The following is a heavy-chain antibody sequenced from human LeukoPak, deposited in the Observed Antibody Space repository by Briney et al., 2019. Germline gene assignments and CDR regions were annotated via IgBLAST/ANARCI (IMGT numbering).Heavy chain of an antibody. CDR1: GSTFSSYA. V-gene: IGHV1-69*13. CDR2: IIPIFGTA. J-gene: IGHJ6*02. D-gene: IGHD6-19*01. CDR3: ARGSGSGWDYYYYYGMDV. Sequence: GASVKVSCKASGSTFSSYAISWVRQAPGQGLEWMGGIIPIFGTANYAQKFQGRVTITADESTSTAYMELSSLRSEDTAVYYCARGSGSGWDYYYYYGMDVWGQGTTVTVSS.